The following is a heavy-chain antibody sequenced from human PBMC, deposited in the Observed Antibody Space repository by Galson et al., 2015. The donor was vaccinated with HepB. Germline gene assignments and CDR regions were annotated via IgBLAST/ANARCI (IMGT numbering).Heavy chain of an antibody. V-gene: IGHV3-11*01. CDR1: GFTFSDYN. CDR2: IRSGDNTR. D-gene: IGHD3-3*01. Sequence: SLRLSCAASGFTFSDYNMNWIRQAPGKGLEWVSYIRSGDNTRYYADSVKGRFTISRDNAKNSLYLQMNSLRAEDTAVYYCARERVVIPPTGLDVWGQGTTVTVS. J-gene: IGHJ6*02. CDR3: ARERVVIPPTGLDV.